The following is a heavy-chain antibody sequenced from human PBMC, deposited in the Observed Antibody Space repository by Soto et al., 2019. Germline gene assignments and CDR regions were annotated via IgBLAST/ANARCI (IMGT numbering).Heavy chain of an antibody. V-gene: IGHV4-59*11. CDR1: GDSISSHY. CDR2: GST. Sequence: SETLSLTCTVSGDSISSHYWSWIRQPPGKGLEWIGFGSTKYNPSLKSRIRISIDTSKKQFSLKLTSVTAADTAVYYCARLVSSWLQIDSWGQGALVTVSS. D-gene: IGHD6-13*01. J-gene: IGHJ4*02. CDR3: ARLVSSWLQIDS.